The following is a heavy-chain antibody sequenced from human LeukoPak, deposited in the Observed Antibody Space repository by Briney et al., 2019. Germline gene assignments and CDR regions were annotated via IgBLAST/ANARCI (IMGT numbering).Heavy chain of an antibody. D-gene: IGHD6-13*01. V-gene: IGHV3-23*01. Sequence: PGGSLRLSCAASGFTFSSYAMSWVRQAPGKGLEWVSGISGSGGSTYYADSVKGRFTISRDSSKNTLYLQMNSLRAEDTAVYYCAKRRTFSSTDIAAAAPFDYWGQGTLVTVSS. CDR3: AKRRTFSSTDIAAAAPFDY. CDR1: GFTFSSYA. CDR2: ISGSGGST. J-gene: IGHJ4*02.